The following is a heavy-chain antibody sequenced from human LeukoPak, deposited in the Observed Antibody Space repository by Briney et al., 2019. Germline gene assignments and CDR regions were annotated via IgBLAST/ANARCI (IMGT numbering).Heavy chain of an antibody. D-gene: IGHD3-16*02. CDR1: GYTFTGYY. Sequence: ASVKVSCKASGYTFTGYYMHWVRQAPGQGLEWMGWINPNSGGTNYAQKFQGRVTMTRDTSISTAHMELSRLRSDDTAVYYCARGRSYYDYVWGSYRSIGGGYYFDYWGQGTLVTVSS. V-gene: IGHV1-2*02. CDR3: ARGRSYYDYVWGSYRSIGGGYYFDY. CDR2: INPNSGGT. J-gene: IGHJ4*02.